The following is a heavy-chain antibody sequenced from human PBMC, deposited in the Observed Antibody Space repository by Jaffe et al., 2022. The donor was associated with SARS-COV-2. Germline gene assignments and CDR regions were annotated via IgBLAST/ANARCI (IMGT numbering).Heavy chain of an antibody. CDR3: AKDQIAVAGIESAFDI. V-gene: IGHV3-23*01. CDR2: ISGSGGST. D-gene: IGHD6-19*01. Sequence: EVQLLESGGGLVQPGGSLRLSCAASGFTFSSYAMSWVRQAPGKGLEWVSAISGSGGSTYYADSVKGRFTISRDNSKNTLYLQMNSLRAEDTAVYYCAKDQIAVAGIESAFDIWGQGTMVTVSS. CDR1: GFTFSSYA. J-gene: IGHJ3*02.